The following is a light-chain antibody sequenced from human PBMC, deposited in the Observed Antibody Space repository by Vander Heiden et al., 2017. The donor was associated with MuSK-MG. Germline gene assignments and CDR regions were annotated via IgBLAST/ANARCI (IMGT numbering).Light chain of an antibody. J-gene: IGKJ4*01. CDR2: AAS. CDR1: QGISNY. Sequence: DIQMTQSPSSLSASVGDRVTITCRASQGISNYLAWYQQKPGKVPKLLIYAASTLQSGVPYRFSGSGSGTDFTLTISSLQPEDVATYYCQKYNSALTFGGGTKVEIK. V-gene: IGKV1-27*01. CDR3: QKYNSALT.